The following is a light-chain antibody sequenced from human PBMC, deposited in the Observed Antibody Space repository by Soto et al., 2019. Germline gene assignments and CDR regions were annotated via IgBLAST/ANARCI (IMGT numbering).Light chain of an antibody. Sequence: QSALTQPPSASGSPGQSVTISCTGTSSDVGASNYVSWYQQHPGKAPKLMIYDVIKRPSGVPDRFSGSKSGNTASLTVSGLQIEDEADYYCCSYAGGNSLVFGGGTKVTVL. CDR2: DVI. V-gene: IGLV2-8*01. J-gene: IGLJ3*02. CDR3: CSYAGGNSLV. CDR1: SSDVGASNY.